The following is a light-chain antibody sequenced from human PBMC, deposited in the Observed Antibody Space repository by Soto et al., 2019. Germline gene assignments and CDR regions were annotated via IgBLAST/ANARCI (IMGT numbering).Light chain of an antibody. CDR1: SNDIGYYNY. V-gene: IGLV2-14*01. CDR3: CSYSTISTYV. J-gene: IGLJ1*01. CDR2: DVS. Sequence: QSALTQPASVSGSPGQSITISCTGTSNDIGYYNYVSWYQQHPGKAPKLMIYDVSNRPSGVSTRFSGSKSGNTASLTISGLQAEDEADYYCCSYSTISTYVFGTGTKVTVL.